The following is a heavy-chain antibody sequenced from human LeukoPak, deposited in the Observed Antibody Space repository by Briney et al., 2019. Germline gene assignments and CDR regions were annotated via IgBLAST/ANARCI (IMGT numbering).Heavy chain of an antibody. J-gene: IGHJ4*02. CDR2: IDHSGST. Sequence: SETLSLTCAVYGESFSGYYWSWIRQPPGKGLEWIGEIDHSGSTNYNPSLKSRVTISVDTSKNQFSLKLTSVTAADTAVYYCARGPAYYGSGTYYNHPFDYWGQGTLVTVSS. V-gene: IGHV4-34*01. CDR1: GESFSGYY. CDR3: ARGPAYYGSGTYYNHPFDY. D-gene: IGHD3-10*01.